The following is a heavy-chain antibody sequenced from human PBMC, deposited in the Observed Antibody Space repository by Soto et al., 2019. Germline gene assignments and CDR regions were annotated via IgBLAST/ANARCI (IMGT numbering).Heavy chain of an antibody. J-gene: IGHJ4*02. D-gene: IGHD1-26*01. Sequence: QVQLQESGPGLVKASETLSLTCTVSGGSISSYYWSWIRQPPGKGLEWIGYIHYSGNTNYNPSHESRVTISVDTSKNQFFLKLSSVTAADTAVYYCARDSAYSGAYDYWGQGTPVTGSS. CDR1: GGSISSYY. V-gene: IGHV4-59*01. CDR3: ARDSAYSGAYDY. CDR2: IHYSGNT.